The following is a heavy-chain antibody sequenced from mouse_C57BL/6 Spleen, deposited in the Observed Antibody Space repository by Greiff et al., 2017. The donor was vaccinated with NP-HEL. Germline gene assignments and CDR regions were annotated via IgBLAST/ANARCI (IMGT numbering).Heavy chain of an antibody. CDR1: GYSFTSYY. Sequence: VQLQQSGPELVKPGASVKISCKASGYSFTSYYIHWVKQRPGQGLEWIGWIYPGSGNTKYNEKFKGKATLTADTSSSTAYMQLSSLTSEDSAVYYCALDRAYYFDYWGQGTTLTVSS. D-gene: IGHD3-1*01. CDR2: IYPGSGNT. J-gene: IGHJ2*01. V-gene: IGHV1-66*01. CDR3: ALDRAYYFDY.